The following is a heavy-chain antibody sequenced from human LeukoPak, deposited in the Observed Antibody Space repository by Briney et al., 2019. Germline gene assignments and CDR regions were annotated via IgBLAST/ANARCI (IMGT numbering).Heavy chain of an antibody. D-gene: IGHD2-2*02. J-gene: IGHJ6*03. CDR2: INADNGNT. Sequence: GASVKVSCKASGHSFTSYAMHWVRQAPGQRLEWMGWINADNGNTKYAQKLQGRVIITRDTSASTAYTELSSLRSEDTAVYYCARDVGCSSTSCYTYYYYYMDVWGKGTTVTVSS. CDR1: GHSFTSYA. V-gene: IGHV1-3*01. CDR3: ARDVGCSSTSCYTYYYYYMDV.